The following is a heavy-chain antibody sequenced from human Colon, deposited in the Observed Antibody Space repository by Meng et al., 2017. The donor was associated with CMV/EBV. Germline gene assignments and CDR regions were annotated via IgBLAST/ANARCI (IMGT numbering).Heavy chain of an antibody. CDR3: ARDNFAFDI. J-gene: IGHJ3*02. V-gene: IGHV1-46*01. Sequence: QRHLVQSGAEGKQPGASVKISCMASGYTLTSNYMQWVRQAPGQGLEWMGMIDTSDGSRSYAQKFQGRVTMTRDTSTNTVYMELSSLRSDDTAVYYCARDNFAFDIWGQGTMVTVSS. D-gene: IGHD1-1*01. CDR2: IDTSDGSR. CDR1: GYTLTSNY.